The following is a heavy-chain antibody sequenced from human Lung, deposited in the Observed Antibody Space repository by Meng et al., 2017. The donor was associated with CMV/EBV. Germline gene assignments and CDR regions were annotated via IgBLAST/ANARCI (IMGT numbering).Heavy chain of an antibody. CDR1: GFTFSSYD. CDR3: TRRADYFDY. J-gene: IGHJ4*02. D-gene: IGHD6-25*01. V-gene: IGHV3-30*04. CDR2: ISIDGSSK. Sequence: SCAASGFTFSSYDMNWVRQAPGKALEWVAVISIDGSSKFYADSMKGRFTISRDNSKNTLFLQVNSLRPEDTAVYYCTRRADYFDYWGPGTLVTVSS.